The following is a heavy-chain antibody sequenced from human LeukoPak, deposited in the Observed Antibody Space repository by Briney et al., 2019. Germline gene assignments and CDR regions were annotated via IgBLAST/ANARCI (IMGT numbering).Heavy chain of an antibody. Sequence: QTGGSLRLSCAASGFTFSSYAMHWVRQAPGKGLEYVSAISSNGGSTYYANSVKGRFTISRDNSKNTLYLQMGSLRAEDMAVYYCASTGYQEAYSSSRYYYYGMDVWGQGTTVTVSS. D-gene: IGHD6-13*01. CDR3: ASTGYQEAYSSSRYYYYGMDV. CDR2: ISSNGGST. J-gene: IGHJ6*02. CDR1: GFTFSSYA. V-gene: IGHV3-64*01.